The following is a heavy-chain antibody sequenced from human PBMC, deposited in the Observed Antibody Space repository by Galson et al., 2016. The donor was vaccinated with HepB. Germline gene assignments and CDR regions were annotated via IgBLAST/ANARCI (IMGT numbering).Heavy chain of an antibody. CDR3: ARVSFFRALDI. J-gene: IGHJ3*02. D-gene: IGHD2/OR15-2a*01. CDR1: GFTFSRYT. V-gene: IGHV3-21*01. Sequence: SLRLSCAASGFTFSRYTMSWVRRAPGKGLEWVSSISSMSKYQSYADSVRGRFIISRDTAKTSLDLQMNSLRAEDSAIYSCARVSFFRALDIWGQGTMVTVSS. CDR2: ISSMSKYQ.